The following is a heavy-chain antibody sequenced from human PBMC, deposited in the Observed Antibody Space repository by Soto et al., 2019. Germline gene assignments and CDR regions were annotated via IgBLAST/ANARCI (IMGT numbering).Heavy chain of an antibody. Sequence: VQLLESGGGFVQPGESLRLSCAASGFTFSLSAMSWVRQAPGRGLEWVSSISGGGGSTEYAESVKGRFTISRDNSKDTVHLQMNSLRAEDTAIYYCAKGPEYDILTGSDHWGQGALVSVSS. J-gene: IGHJ1*01. D-gene: IGHD3-9*01. V-gene: IGHV3-23*01. CDR1: GFTFSLSA. CDR3: AKGPEYDILTGSDH. CDR2: ISGGGGST.